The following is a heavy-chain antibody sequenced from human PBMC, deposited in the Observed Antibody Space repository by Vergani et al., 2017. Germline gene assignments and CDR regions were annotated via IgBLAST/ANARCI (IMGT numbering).Heavy chain of an antibody. D-gene: IGHD3-10*01. J-gene: IGHJ4*02. CDR1: GFTFSSYW. V-gene: IGHV3-15*01. Sequence: EVQLVESGGGLVQPGGSLRLSCAASGFTFSSYWMSWVRQAPGKGLEWVGRIKSKTDGGTTDYAAPVKGRFTISRDDSKNTLYLQMNSLKTEDTAVYYCTTDLRGSGILWFGVEQSDYWGQGTLVTVSS. CDR3: TTDLRGSGILWFGVEQSDY. CDR2: IKSKTDGGTT.